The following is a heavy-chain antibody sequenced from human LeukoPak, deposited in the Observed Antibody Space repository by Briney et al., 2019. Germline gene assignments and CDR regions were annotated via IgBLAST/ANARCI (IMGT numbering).Heavy chain of an antibody. D-gene: IGHD6-13*01. CDR3: ARCQQPHDFDS. J-gene: IGHJ4*02. CDR2: IHYSGST. V-gene: IGHV4-39*01. Sequence: PSETLSLTCTVSGGSISSSGYYWGWIRQPPGKGLEWIGNIHYSGSTYYNPSLKSRVTISVDTSKNQFSLKLRSVTAADTAVYYCARCQQPHDFDSWGQGALVTVSS. CDR1: GGSISSSGYY.